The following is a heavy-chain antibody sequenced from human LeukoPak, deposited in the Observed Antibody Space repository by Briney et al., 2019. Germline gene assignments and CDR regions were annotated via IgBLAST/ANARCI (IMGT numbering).Heavy chain of an antibody. V-gene: IGHV3-21*01. CDR3: ARDPRITMVRGVRLTFPPDY. CDR2: ISSSSSYI. CDR1: GFTVSSNY. Sequence: GGSLRLSCAASGFTVSSNYMSWVRQAPGKGLEWVSSISSSSSYIYYADSVKGRFTISRDNAKNSLYLQMNSLRAEDTAVYYCARDPRITMVRGVRLTFPPDYWGQGTLVTVSS. J-gene: IGHJ4*02. D-gene: IGHD3-10*01.